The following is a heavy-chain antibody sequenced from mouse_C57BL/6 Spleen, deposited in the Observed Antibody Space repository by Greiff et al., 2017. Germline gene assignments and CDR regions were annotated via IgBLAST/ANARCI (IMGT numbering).Heavy chain of an antibody. D-gene: IGHD2-1*01. Sequence: EVQLVESGGGLVQPGGSLKLSCAASGFTFSDYYMYWVRQTPEKRLEWVAYISNGGGSTYYPDTVKGRFTISRDNAKNTLYLQMSRLKSEDTAMYYCARQRGNYDAMDYWGQGTSVTVSS. J-gene: IGHJ4*01. CDR3: ARQRGNYDAMDY. V-gene: IGHV5-12*01. CDR1: GFTFSDYY. CDR2: ISNGGGST.